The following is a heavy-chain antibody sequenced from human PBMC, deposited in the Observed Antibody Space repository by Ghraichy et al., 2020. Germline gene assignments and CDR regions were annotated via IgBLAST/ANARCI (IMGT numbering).Heavy chain of an antibody. J-gene: IGHJ4*02. CDR3: AKKPTQTSPFSLDH. Sequence: SETLSLTCTVSGDSVSSGVYYWSWIRQPPGKGLEWIGYIYYSGSTNYNPSLKSRLTISVDTSKNQFSLELSSVTAADTAVYFCAKKPTQTSPFSLDHWGQGILVTVSS. CDR1: GDSVSSGVYY. V-gene: IGHV4-61*08. D-gene: IGHD6-6*01. CDR2: IYYSGST.